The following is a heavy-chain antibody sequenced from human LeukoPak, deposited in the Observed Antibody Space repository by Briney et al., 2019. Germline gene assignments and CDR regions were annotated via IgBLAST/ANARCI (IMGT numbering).Heavy chain of an antibody. J-gene: IGHJ4*02. CDR2: ISTYNGNT. V-gene: IGHV1-18*01. CDR1: GYTFTSYG. Sequence: ASVKVSCKASGYTFTSYGISWVRQAPGRGLEWMGWISTYNGNTNYAQKLQGRVTMTTDTSTSTAYMELRSLRSDDTAVYYCARDLSVWFGELLSPPSFDYWGQGTLVTVSS. D-gene: IGHD3-10*01. CDR3: ARDLSVWFGELLSPPSFDY.